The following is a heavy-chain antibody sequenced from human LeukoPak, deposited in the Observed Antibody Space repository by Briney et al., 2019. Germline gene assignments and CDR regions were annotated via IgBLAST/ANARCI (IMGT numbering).Heavy chain of an antibody. D-gene: IGHD3-16*01. V-gene: IGHV4-38-2*02. CDR1: GYPISSGYY. J-gene: IGHJ4*02. CDR3: ARDRPYNYFDY. CDR2: IFHRGST. Sequence: SETLSLTCTVSGYPISSGYYWGWIQQPPGKGLEWIGSIFHRGSTYYSPTLKSRVTISVDTSKNQFSLKLSSVTAADTAVYYCARDRPYNYFDYWGQGTLVTVSA.